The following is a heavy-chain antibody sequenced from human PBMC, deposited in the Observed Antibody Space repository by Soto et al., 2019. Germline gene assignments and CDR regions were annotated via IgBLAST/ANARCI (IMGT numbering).Heavy chain of an antibody. J-gene: IGHJ4*02. CDR3: ARGWIMDGATVNS. V-gene: IGHV3-74*01. CDR2: INSDGSST. D-gene: IGHD4-17*01. CDR1: GFTFSSYW. Sequence: EVQLVESGGGLVQPGGSLRLSCAASGFTFSSYWMHWVRQAPGKGLVWVSRINSDGSSTSYADSVKGRFTISRDNARSTLYLQMNSLRAEDTAVYYCARGWIMDGATVNSWGQGTLVTVSS.